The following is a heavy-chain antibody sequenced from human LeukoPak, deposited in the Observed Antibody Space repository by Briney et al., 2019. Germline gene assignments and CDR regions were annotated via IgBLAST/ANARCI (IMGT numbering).Heavy chain of an antibody. CDR1: GFTFSSYG. D-gene: IGHD6-13*01. CDR3: AKAPSIAAAGTIWYFQH. CDR2: IRYDGSNK. J-gene: IGHJ1*01. V-gene: IGHV3-30*02. Sequence: GGSLRLPCAASGFTFSSYGMHWVRQAPGKGLEWVAFIRYDGSNKYYADSVKGRFTISRDNSKNTLYLQMNSLRAEDTAVYYCAKAPSIAAAGTIWYFQHWGQGTLVTVSS.